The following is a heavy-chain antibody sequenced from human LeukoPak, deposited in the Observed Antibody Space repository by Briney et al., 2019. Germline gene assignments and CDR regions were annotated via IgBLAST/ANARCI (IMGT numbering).Heavy chain of an antibody. CDR3: ARDYLGYCSGGSCSAFYY. D-gene: IGHD2-15*01. CDR1: GFTFSSYA. J-gene: IGHJ4*02. Sequence: QPGRSLRLSCAASGFTFSSYAMHWVRQAPGKGLEWVAVISYDGSNKYYADSVKGRFTISRDNSKNTLYLQMNSLRAEDTAVYYCARDYLGYCSGGSCSAFYYWGQGTLVTVSS. CDR2: ISYDGSNK. V-gene: IGHV3-30-3*01.